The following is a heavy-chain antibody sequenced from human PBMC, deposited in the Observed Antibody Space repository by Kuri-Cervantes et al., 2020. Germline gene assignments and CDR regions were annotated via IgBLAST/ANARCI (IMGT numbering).Heavy chain of an antibody. CDR2: ISSSSSYI. D-gene: IGHD3/OR15-3a*01. CDR3: ARGQGLGY. J-gene: IGHJ4*02. V-gene: IGHV3-21*04. CDR1: GFTFSSYS. Sequence: GESLKISCAAPGFTFSSYSMNWVRQAPGKGLEWVSSISSSSSYIYYADSVKGRFTISRDNAKNSLYLQMNSLRAEDTAVYYCARGQGLGYWGQGTLVTVSS.